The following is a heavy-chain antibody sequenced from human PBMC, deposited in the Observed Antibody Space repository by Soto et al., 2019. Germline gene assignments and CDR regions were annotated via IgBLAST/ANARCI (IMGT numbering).Heavy chain of an antibody. V-gene: IGHV3-7*01. J-gene: IGHJ4*02. CDR1: GFTFSSYW. D-gene: IGHD6-19*01. CDR2: IKQDGSEK. Sequence: GGSLRLSCAASGFTFSSYWMSWVRQAPGKGLEWVANIKQDGSEKYYVDSVRGRFTISRDNAKNSLYLQMNSLRAEDTAVYYCASIHSSGWYLFDYWGQGTLVTVSS. CDR3: ASIHSSGWYLFDY.